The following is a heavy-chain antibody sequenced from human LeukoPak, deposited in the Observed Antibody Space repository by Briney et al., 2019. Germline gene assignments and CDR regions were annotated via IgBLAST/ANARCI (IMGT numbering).Heavy chain of an antibody. Sequence: SVKVSCKASGGTFSSYAISWVRQAPGQGLEWMGRIIPIFGTANYAQKSQGRVTITTDESTSTAYMELSSLRSEDTAVYYCARGPIAVAGNASWDYWGQGTLVTVSS. V-gene: IGHV1-69*05. CDR2: IIPIFGTA. CDR1: GGTFSSYA. J-gene: IGHJ4*02. CDR3: ARGPIAVAGNASWDY. D-gene: IGHD6-19*01.